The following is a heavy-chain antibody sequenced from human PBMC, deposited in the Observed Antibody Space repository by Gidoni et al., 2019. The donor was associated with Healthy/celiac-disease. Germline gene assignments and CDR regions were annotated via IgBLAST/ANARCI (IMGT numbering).Heavy chain of an antibody. J-gene: IGHJ6*02. V-gene: IGHV1-2*04. CDR3: ATHRSTIYGMDV. Sequence: QVQLVQSGAEVKKPGASVKVSCKASGYTFTGYYMHWVRQAPGQGLAWLGWINPNSGGTNYAQKFQGWVTMTRDTSISTAYMELSRLRSNDTAVYYCATHRSTIYGMDVWGQGTTVTVSS. D-gene: IGHD1-26*01. CDR2: INPNSGGT. CDR1: GYTFTGYY.